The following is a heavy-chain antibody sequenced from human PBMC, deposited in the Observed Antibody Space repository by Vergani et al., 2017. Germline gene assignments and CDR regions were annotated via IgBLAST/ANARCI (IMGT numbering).Heavy chain of an antibody. CDR3: ARGRGYDFWSGYHTNWFDP. V-gene: IGHV4-31*03. D-gene: IGHD3-3*01. CDR2: IYYSGST. J-gene: IGHJ5*02. CDR1: GGSISSGGYY. Sequence: QVQLQESGPGLVKPSQTLSLTCTVSGGSISSGGYYWSWIRQHPGKGLEWIGYIYYSGSTNYNPSLKSRVTISVDTSKNQVSLKLSSVTAADTAVYYCARGRGYDFWSGYHTNWFDPWGQGTLVTVSS.